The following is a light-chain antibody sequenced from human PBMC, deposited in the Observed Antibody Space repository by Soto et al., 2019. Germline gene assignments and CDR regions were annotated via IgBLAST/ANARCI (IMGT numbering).Light chain of an antibody. J-gene: IGLJ1*01. CDR3: CSYAGDYTFV. CDR1: SSDVGVYKY. CDR2: DVI. Sequence: SALIQPRSVSGSPGQSVTISCTGTSSDVGVYKYVSWYRQHPGKAPKLMIYDVITRPSGVPDRFSGSKSGNTASLTISGLQAEDEADYYCCSYAGDYTFVFGSGTKLTVL. V-gene: IGLV2-11*01.